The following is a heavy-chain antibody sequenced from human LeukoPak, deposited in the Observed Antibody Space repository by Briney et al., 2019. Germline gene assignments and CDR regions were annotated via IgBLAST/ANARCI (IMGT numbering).Heavy chain of an antibody. J-gene: IGHJ6*03. CDR3: AKAYCGGDCYAYYMDV. CDR1: GGSISSYY. D-gene: IGHD2-21*02. Sequence: SETLSLTCTVSGGSISSYYWSWIRQPAGKGLEWIGRIYTSGSTNYNPSLKSRVTMSVDTSKNQFSLKLSSVTAADTAVYYCAKAYCGGDCYAYYMDVWGKGTPVTVSS. V-gene: IGHV4-4*07. CDR2: IYTSGST.